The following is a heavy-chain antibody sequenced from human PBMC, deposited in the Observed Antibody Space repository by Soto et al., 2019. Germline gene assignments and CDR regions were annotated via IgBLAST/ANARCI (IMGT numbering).Heavy chain of an antibody. CDR2: ISSSGSTI. V-gene: IGHV3-48*03. Sequence: GGSLRLSCAASGFTFSSYEMNWVRQAPGKGLEWVSYISSSGSTIYYADSVKGRFTISRDNAKNSLYLQMNSLRAEDTAVYYCARARVDFWKSGMDVWGKGTTVTVSS. CDR1: GFTFSSYE. CDR3: ARARVDFWKSGMDV. J-gene: IGHJ6*04. D-gene: IGHD3-3*01.